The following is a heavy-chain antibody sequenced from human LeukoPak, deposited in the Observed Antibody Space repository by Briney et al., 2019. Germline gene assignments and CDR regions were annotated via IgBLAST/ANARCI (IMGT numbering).Heavy chain of an antibody. D-gene: IGHD3-10*01. CDR1: GGTFSSYA. J-gene: IGHJ6*03. Sequence: SVKVSCKASGGTFSSYAISWVRQAPGQGLEWMGGIIPIFGTANYAQKFQGRVTITADESTSTAYMELSSLRSEDTAVYYCAIERGFTYYYGSGRYYYYMDVWGKGTTVAVSS. CDR2: IIPIFGTA. V-gene: IGHV1-69*13. CDR3: AIERGFTYYYGSGRYYYYMDV.